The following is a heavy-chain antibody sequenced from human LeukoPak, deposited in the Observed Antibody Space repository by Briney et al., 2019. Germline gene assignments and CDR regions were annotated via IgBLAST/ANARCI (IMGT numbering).Heavy chain of an antibody. CDR1: GYTFTGYH. D-gene: IGHD3-10*01. Sequence: ASVKVSCKASGYTFTGYHMHWVRQAPGQGLEWMGCINPNSGDTNYAQRFQGRVTMTRDTSITTAYMELSSLRSDDTAVYYCARELYGSGTNGFGYWGQGTLVTVSS. CDR3: ARELYGSGTNGFGY. CDR2: INPNSGDT. J-gene: IGHJ4*02. V-gene: IGHV1-2*02.